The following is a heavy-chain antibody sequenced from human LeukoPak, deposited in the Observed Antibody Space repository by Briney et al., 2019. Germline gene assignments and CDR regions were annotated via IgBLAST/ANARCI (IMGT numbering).Heavy chain of an antibody. Sequence: SGPTLVNPTQTLTLTCTFSGFSLTTSGVGVGWIRQPPGKALEWLARIDWDDDKYYSTSLKTRLTISKDTSKNQVVLTMTNMDPVDTATYYCARIASGSYYFDYWGQGTLVTVSS. CDR3: ARIASGSYYFDY. CDR2: IDWDDDK. CDR1: GFSLTTSGVG. D-gene: IGHD1-26*01. V-gene: IGHV2-70*11. J-gene: IGHJ4*02.